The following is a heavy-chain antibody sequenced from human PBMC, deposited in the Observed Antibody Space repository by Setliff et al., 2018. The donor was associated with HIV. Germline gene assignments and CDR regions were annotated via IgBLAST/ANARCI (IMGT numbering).Heavy chain of an antibody. J-gene: IGHJ4*02. CDR1: GGSFSRGTYY. CDR2: VSTSGST. D-gene: IGHD2-21*01. Sequence: SETLSLTCTVSGGSFSRGTYYWSWIRQPAGKGLEWIGHVSTSGSTNYNPSLKSRVTISVDTSKNQFSLKLSSVTAADTAVYYCGRCMSVAVPEYWGQGTLVTVSS. V-gene: IGHV4-61*09. CDR3: GRCMSVAVPEY.